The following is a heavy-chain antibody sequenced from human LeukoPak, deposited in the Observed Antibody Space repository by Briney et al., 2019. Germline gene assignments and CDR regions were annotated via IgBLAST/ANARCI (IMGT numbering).Heavy chain of an antibody. CDR2: INRGATYI. CDR3: VRLRRNSDSSGYYYYYDY. D-gene: IGHD3-22*01. J-gene: IGHJ4*02. Sequence: PGGSLRLSCTVSEFTFSSYSMNWVRQAPGKGLEWVASINRGATYIYYAYSMKGRFTISRDDAKSSLYLQMNSLRAEDTAVYYCVRLRRNSDSSGYYYYYDYWGQGVLVTVSS. V-gene: IGHV3-21*01. CDR1: EFTFSSYS.